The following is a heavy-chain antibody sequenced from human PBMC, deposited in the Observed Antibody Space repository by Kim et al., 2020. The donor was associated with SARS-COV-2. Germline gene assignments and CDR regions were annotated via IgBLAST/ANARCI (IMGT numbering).Heavy chain of an antibody. CDR2: IFPADSET. V-gene: IGHV5-51*01. D-gene: IGHD1-7*01. Sequence: GESLKISCKTSGYSFTSYWIAWVRQVPGKGLECMGVIFPADSETRYSPSFQGQLTISVDKSIKTTFLQWTSLKASDSAIYYCARLSATTDLCRQADSMDYWGQGAQVTVSS. CDR1: GYSFTSYW. CDR3: ARLSATTDLCRQADSMDY. J-gene: IGHJ4*02.